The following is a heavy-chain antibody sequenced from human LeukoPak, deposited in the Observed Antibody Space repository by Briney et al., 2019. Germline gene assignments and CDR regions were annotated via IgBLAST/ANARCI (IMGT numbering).Heavy chain of an antibody. Sequence: SETLSLTCTVSGGSISSNYWSWIRQPPGKGLEWIGYVYSSGSTNYNPSLKSRVTISVDTSKNQFSLKLSSVTAADTAVYYCAREVVRSTPWMGDWFDPWGQGTLVTVSS. V-gene: IGHV4-59*01. CDR3: AREVVRSTPWMGDWFDP. J-gene: IGHJ5*02. CDR1: GGSISSNY. CDR2: VYSSGST. D-gene: IGHD3-10*01.